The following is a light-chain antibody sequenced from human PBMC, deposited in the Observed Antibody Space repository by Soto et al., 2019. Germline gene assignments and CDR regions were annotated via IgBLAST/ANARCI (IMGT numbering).Light chain of an antibody. Sequence: SYELTQPLSVSVALGQTARITWGGNNIGSKKVYWYQQKPGQAPGLVIYRDSNRPSGIPERFSGSNSGNTATLTISRAQAGDEADYYCQVWDSSTVVFGGGTKLTVL. CDR3: QVWDSSTVV. V-gene: IGLV3-9*01. CDR2: RDS. J-gene: IGLJ2*01. CDR1: NIGSKK.